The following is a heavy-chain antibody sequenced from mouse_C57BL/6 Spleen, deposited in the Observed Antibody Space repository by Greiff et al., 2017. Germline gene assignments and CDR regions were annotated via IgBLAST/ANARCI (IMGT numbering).Heavy chain of an antibody. D-gene: IGHD1-1*01. Sequence: VQLQQSGPELVKPGASVKISCKASGYSFTGYYMNWVKQSPEKTLEWIGEINPSTGGTTYNQKFKAKATLTGDKSSSTAYMQLKSLTSEDSAVYYCARAGYYYGSRSLDDWGQGTTLTVSS. V-gene: IGHV1-42*01. J-gene: IGHJ2*01. CDR2: INPSTGGT. CDR3: ARAGYYYGSRSLDD. CDR1: GYSFTGYY.